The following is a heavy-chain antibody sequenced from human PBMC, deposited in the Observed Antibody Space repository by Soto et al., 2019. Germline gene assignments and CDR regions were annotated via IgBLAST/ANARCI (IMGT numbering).Heavy chain of an antibody. V-gene: IGHV5-10-1*01. CDR1: GYSFTSYW. CDR2: IDPSDSYT. J-gene: IGHJ4*02. Sequence: GESLKISCKGSGYSFTSYWISWVRQMPGKGLEWMGMIDPSDSYTNYSPSFQGHVTISADKSISTAYLQRSSLKASDTAMYYCARLPNYDILTGSPPFDYWGQGALVTVSS. CDR3: ARLPNYDILTGSPPFDY. D-gene: IGHD3-9*01.